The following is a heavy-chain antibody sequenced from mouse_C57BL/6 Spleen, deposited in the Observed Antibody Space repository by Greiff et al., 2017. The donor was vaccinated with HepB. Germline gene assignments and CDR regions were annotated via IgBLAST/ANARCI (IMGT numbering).Heavy chain of an antibody. CDR2: IYPYNGVS. V-gene: IGHV1-31*01. CDR3: ARSYYYGSSHYWYFDV. Sequence: EVQGVESGPELVKPGASVRISCKSSGYSFTGYYMHWVKQSHGNILDWIGYIYPYNGVSSYNQKIKGKATLTVDKSSSTAYMELRSLTSEDSAVYYCARSYYYGSSHYWYFDVWGTGTTVTVSS. D-gene: IGHD1-1*01. CDR1: GYSFTGYY. J-gene: IGHJ1*03.